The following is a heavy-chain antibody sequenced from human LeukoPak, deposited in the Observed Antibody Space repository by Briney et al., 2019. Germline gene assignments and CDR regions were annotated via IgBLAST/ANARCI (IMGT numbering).Heavy chain of an antibody. V-gene: IGHV1-24*01. CDR1: GYTLTELS. Sequence: ASVKVSCKVSGYTLTELSMHWVRQAPGKGLEWMGNFDPGDAETIYAQKFQGRLTMTEDRSTDTAYMELSSLRSEDTAVYYCATGKRSNDAFGIWGQGTLVTVSS. CDR3: ATGKRSNDAFGI. D-gene: IGHD1-1*01. J-gene: IGHJ3*02. CDR2: FDPGDAET.